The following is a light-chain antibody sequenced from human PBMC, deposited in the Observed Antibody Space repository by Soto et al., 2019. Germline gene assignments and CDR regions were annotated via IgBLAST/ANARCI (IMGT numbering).Light chain of an antibody. CDR1: QDISNY. CDR3: QQYDNLPRFT. J-gene: IGKJ3*01. CDR2: DAS. Sequence: DIQMTQSPSSLSASVGDRVTITCQASQDISNYLNWYQQKPGKAPKLLIYDASNLETGVPSRFSRSGSATDFTITISSLQPEDIATYYCQQYDNLPRFTFGPGTKVDIK. V-gene: IGKV1-33*01.